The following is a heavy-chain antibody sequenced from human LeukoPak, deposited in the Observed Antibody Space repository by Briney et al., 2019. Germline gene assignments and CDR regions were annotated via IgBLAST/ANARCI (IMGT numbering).Heavy chain of an antibody. CDR1: GVPFSSYA. CDR2: ICVTGGST. V-gene: IGHV3-23*01. CDR3: AKDQRWFELYFDY. J-gene: IGHJ4*02. Sequence: GGSLRLSCAASGVPFSSYAMSGGRQAPGKGLEWVSAICVTGGSTYYAASVKGRFTISRDNARNTLYLHISSVRAEHTALSYCAKDQRWFELYFDYWGPGMLVTVSS. D-gene: IGHD2-15*01.